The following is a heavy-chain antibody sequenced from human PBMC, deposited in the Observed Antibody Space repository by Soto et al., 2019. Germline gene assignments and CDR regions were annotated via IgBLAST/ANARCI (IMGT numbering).Heavy chain of an antibody. CDR2: INPSGGST. CDR1: GYTFTSYQ. D-gene: IGHD2-8*01. Sequence: GASVKVSCKASGYTFTSYQMHWVRQAPGQGLEWMGIINPSGGSTTYAQKLQGGVTMTRDTSTSTVYMEVSSLRSEDTAVYYCARGFHKWALDVWGQGTTVTVSS. V-gene: IGHV1-46*04. J-gene: IGHJ6*02. CDR3: ARGFHKWALDV.